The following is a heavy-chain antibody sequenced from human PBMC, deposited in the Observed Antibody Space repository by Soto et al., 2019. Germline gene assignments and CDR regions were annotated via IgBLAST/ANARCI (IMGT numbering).Heavy chain of an antibody. CDR1: GFSLSTGGVG. CDR3: AHSRCGGDCLRSYSSHYYYGMDV. Sequence: QITLKESGPTLVKHTQTLTLTCTFSGFSLSTGGVGVGWIRQPPGKALEWLALIYWDDDKRYSPSLKSRLTVTKDTSKTQVVLTMTNMDPVDTATYYCAHSRCGGDCLRSYSSHYYYGMDVWGQGTTVTVSS. D-gene: IGHD2-21*02. V-gene: IGHV2-5*02. CDR2: IYWDDDK. J-gene: IGHJ6*02.